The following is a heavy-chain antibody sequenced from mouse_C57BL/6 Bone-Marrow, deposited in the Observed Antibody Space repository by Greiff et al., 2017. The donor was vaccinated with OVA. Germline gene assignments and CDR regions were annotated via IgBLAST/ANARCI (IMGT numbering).Heavy chain of an antibody. CDR2: ISNGGGST. CDR1: GFTFSDYY. Sequence: EVKVEESGGGLVQPGGSLKLSCAASGFTFSDYYMYWVRQTPEKRLEWVAYISNGGGSTYYPDTVKGRFTISRDNAKNTLYLQMSRLKSEDTAMYYCARQWLLRGGYYYAMDYWGQGTSVTVSS. CDR3: ARQWLLRGGYYYAMDY. J-gene: IGHJ4*01. D-gene: IGHD2-3*01. V-gene: IGHV5-12*01.